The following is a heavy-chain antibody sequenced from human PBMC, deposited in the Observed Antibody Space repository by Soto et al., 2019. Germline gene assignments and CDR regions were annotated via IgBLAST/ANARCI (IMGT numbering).Heavy chain of an antibody. CDR3: AGYDSSGYYHGGPGAFDI. CDR1: GGTFSSYA. D-gene: IGHD3-22*01. V-gene: IGHV1-69*06. J-gene: IGHJ3*02. Sequence: GASVKVSCKASGGTFSSYAISWVRQAPGQGLEWMGGIIPIFGTANYAQKFQGRVTITAGKSTSTAYMELSSLRSEDTAVYYCAGYDSSGYYHGGPGAFDIWGQGTMVTVSS. CDR2: IIPIFGTA.